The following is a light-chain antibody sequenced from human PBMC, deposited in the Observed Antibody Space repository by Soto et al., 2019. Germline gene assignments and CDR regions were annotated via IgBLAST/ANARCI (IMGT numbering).Light chain of an antibody. CDR3: SSYTSSSTPYV. Sequence: QSALTQPASVSGSPGQSITISCTGTSSDVGGYNYVSWYQQHPGKAPKLMIYEVSNWPSGVSNRFSGSKSGNTASLTISGLQAEDEADYYCSSYTSSSTPYVFVTGTKVTVL. CDR1: SSDVGGYNY. J-gene: IGLJ1*01. V-gene: IGLV2-14*01. CDR2: EVS.